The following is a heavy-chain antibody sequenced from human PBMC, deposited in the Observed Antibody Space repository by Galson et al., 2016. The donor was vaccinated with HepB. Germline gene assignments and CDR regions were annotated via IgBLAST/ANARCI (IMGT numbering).Heavy chain of an antibody. CDR2: ISPYSGDS. Sequence: SCKASGYSFTGHSVHWVRQAPGQGLEWMGWISPYSGDSNYAQKFQDMVTMTRDTSISTAYMDLTRLRSDDTAVYYWAIVDFSGTYQYWGQGTLVTVSA. CDR1: GYSFTGHS. V-gene: IGHV1-2*02. J-gene: IGHJ4*02. CDR3: AIVDFSGTYQY. D-gene: IGHD1-26*01.